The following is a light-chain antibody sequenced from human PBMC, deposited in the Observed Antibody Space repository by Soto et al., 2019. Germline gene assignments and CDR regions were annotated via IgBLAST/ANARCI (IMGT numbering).Light chain of an antibody. CDR1: QSIGDY. J-gene: IGKJ1*01. CDR3: QHTLKWPPP. CDR2: QAS. V-gene: IGKV1-5*03. Sequence: DIQMTQSPSNLSASVGDRGTITCRSGQSIGDYLAWYQQKPGTAPNLLIYQASRLESGVPLRFNGSGSGTSFTLTISSLQSEDFALYYCQHTLKWPPPFGQVGKV.